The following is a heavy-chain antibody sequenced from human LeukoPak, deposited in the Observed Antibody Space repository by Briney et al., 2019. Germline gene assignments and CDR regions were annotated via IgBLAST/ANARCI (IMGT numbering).Heavy chain of an antibody. V-gene: IGHV1-69*06. CDR1: GGTFSSYA. J-gene: IGHJ6*03. CDR3: ARGTGYSSSWEYYYYYYMDV. D-gene: IGHD6-13*01. CDR2: IIPIFGTA. Sequence: ASVKVSCKASGGTFSSYAISWVRQAPGQGLEWMGGIIPIFGTANYAQKFQGRVTITADKSTSTAYMELSSLRSEDTAVYYCARGTGYSSSWEYYYYYYMDVWGKGTTVTVSS.